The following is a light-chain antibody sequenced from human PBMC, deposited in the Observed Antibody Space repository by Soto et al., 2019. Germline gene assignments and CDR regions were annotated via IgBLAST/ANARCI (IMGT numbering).Light chain of an antibody. CDR1: SSNIGAGYD. CDR3: QSYDSSLSTYV. Sequence: ALTQPPSVSGAPGQRVTISCTGSSSNIGAGYDVHWYQQFPGTAPKLLIFGDSDRPSGVPDRFSGSKSGTSASLAITGLQAEDEADYFCQSYDSSLSTYVFGTGTKVTVL. CDR2: GDS. V-gene: IGLV1-40*01. J-gene: IGLJ1*01.